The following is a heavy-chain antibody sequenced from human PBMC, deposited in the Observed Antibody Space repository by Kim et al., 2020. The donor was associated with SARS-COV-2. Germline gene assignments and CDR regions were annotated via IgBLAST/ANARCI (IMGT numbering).Heavy chain of an antibody. J-gene: IGHJ3*02. D-gene: IGHD3-22*01. V-gene: IGHV3-53*01. CDR2: IYSGGST. CDR1: GFTVSSNY. CDR3: VSIVVVTSTPGNDAFDI. Sequence: GGSLRLSCAASGFTVSSNYMSWVRQAPGKGLEWVSAIYSGGSTYYADSVKGRFTISRDNSKNTLYLQMNSLRAEDTAVYYCVSIVVVTSTPGNDAFDIWGQGTMVTVSS.